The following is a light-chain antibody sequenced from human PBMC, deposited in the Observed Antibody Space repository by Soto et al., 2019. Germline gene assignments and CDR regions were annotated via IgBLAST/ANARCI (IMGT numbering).Light chain of an antibody. J-gene: IGKJ5*01. V-gene: IGKV3-20*01. Sequence: SRGTLPLLLGESAPLSFRATQRVRSERLAWYQQKPGQAPRLVIFDASTRATGIPDRFSGSGSGTHFTLTISILEPDDSAVYYCQEYDGAPPVTFGQGTRLEIK. CDR1: QRVRSER. CDR3: QEYDGAPPVT. CDR2: DAS.